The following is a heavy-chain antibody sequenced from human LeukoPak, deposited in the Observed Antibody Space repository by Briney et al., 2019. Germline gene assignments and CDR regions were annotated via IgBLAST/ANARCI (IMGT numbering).Heavy chain of an antibody. CDR3: ARATAYYCIDY. D-gene: IGHD3-16*01. V-gene: IGHV4-39*01. J-gene: IGHJ4*02. CDR2: IYYSGST. Sequence: PSETLSLTCTVSGGSICTSSDYWGWIRQPPGKGLEWIGSIYYSGSTYYNPSLKSRVTISVDTSKNQFSLKLSSVTAADTAVYYCARATAYYCIDYWGQGTLVTVSS. CDR1: GGSICTSSDY.